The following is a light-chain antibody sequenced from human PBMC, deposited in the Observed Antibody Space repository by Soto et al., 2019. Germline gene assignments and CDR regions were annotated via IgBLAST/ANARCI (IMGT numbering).Light chain of an antibody. Sequence: DIQMTQSPSTLSASVGDSVSINCRASQSISAWLAWYQQKPGKAPRLLIYKASTLEIGVPSRFSGSGSGTEFTLTTSSLQPDDVAIYYCQQYNDYSWKFGQGTKV. CDR2: KAS. CDR3: QQYNDYSWK. J-gene: IGKJ1*01. V-gene: IGKV1-5*03. CDR1: QSISAW.